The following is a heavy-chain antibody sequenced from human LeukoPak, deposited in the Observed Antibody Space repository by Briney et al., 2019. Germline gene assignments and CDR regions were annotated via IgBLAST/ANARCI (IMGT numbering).Heavy chain of an antibody. V-gene: IGHV4-34*01. CDR2: INHSGST. Sequence: SETLSLTCAVYGGSFSGYYWSWIRQPPGKGLEWIGEINHSGSTNYNPSLKSRVTISVDTSKNQFSLKLSSVTAADTAVYYCARDFDVGTNDCWGQGTLVTVSS. D-gene: IGHD3-9*01. J-gene: IGHJ4*02. CDR3: ARDFDVGTNDC. CDR1: GGSFSGYY.